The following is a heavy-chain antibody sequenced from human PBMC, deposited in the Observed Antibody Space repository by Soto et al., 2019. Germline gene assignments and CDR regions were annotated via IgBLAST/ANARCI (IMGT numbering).Heavy chain of an antibody. Sequence: EVQLVESGGGLVQPGGSLRLSCAASGFTFSSYWMSWVRQAPGKGLEWVANIKQDGSEKYYVDSVKGRFTISRDNAKNSLYLQMNSLRAEDTAVYYCVRFTMIVVAYFDYWGQGTLVTVSS. D-gene: IGHD3-22*01. CDR2: IKQDGSEK. J-gene: IGHJ4*02. CDR1: GFTFSSYW. V-gene: IGHV3-7*05. CDR3: VRFTMIVVAYFDY.